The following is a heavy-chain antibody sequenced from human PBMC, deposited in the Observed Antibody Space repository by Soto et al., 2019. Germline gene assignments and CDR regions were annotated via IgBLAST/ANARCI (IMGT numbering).Heavy chain of an antibody. Sequence: ASVKVSCKASGYTFTGYAMHWVRQAPGQRLEWMGWINAGNGNTKYSQKFQGRVTITRDTSASTAYMELSSLRSEDTAVYYCAREYGYDAFDIWGQGTMVTVSS. D-gene: IGHD4-17*01. J-gene: IGHJ3*02. CDR2: INAGNGNT. CDR3: AREYGYDAFDI. CDR1: GYTFTGYA. V-gene: IGHV1-3*01.